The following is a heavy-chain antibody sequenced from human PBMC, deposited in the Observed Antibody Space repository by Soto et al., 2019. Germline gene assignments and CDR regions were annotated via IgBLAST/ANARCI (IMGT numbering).Heavy chain of an antibody. Sequence: SETLSLTCTVSGGSISSYYWSWIRQPPGKGLEWIGYIYYSGSTNYNPSLKSRVTISVDTSKNQFSLKLSSVTAADTAVYYCARALGLEENTAPDYWGQGTLVTVSS. CDR3: ARALGLEENTAPDY. V-gene: IGHV4-59*01. J-gene: IGHJ4*02. D-gene: IGHD5-18*01. CDR1: GGSISSYY. CDR2: IYYSGST.